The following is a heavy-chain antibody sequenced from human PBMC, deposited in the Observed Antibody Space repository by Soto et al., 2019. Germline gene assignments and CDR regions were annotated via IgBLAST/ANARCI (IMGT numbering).Heavy chain of an antibody. CDR2: IYPGDSDT. Sequence: GESLKISCKGSGYKFTSDWIGWVRQMPGKGLEWMGFIYPGDSDTRYSPSFQGQVTISADKSISTAYLQWSSLKASDTAMYYCARKYSGSYYAYFDYWGQGAMVTVPS. CDR3: ARKYSGSYYAYFDY. J-gene: IGHJ4*02. D-gene: IGHD1-26*01. CDR1: GYKFTSDW. V-gene: IGHV5-51*01.